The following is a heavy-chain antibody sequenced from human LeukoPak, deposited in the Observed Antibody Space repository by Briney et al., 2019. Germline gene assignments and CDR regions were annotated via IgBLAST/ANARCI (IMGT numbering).Heavy chain of an antibody. CDR2: ISSSSSYI. D-gene: IGHD5-18*01. J-gene: IGHJ4*02. Sequence: GGSLRLSCAASGFTFSSYSMNWVRQAPGKGLEWVSSISSSSSYIYYADSVKGRFTIYRDNAKNSLYLQMNSLRAEDTAVYYCARDRGYSYGYLHYFDYWGQGTLVTVSS. CDR1: GFTFSSYS. CDR3: ARDRGYSYGYLHYFDY. V-gene: IGHV3-21*01.